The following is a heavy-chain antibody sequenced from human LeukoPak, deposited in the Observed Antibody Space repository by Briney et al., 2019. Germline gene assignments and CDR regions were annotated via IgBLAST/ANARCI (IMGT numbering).Heavy chain of an antibody. V-gene: IGHV3-13*01. J-gene: IGHJ5*02. CDR3: ARGYSGYVANWFDP. CDR1: GFTFSSYD. D-gene: IGHD5-12*01. Sequence: GGSLRLSCAASGFTFSSYDMHWVRQATGKGLEWVSAIGTAGDTYYPGSVKGRFTISRDNSKNTLYLQMNSLRAEDTAVYYCARGYSGYVANWFDPWGQGTLVTVSS. CDR2: IGTAGDT.